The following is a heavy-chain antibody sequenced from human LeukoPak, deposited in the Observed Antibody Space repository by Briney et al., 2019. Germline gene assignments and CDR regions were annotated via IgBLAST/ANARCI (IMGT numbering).Heavy chain of an antibody. J-gene: IGHJ5*02. CDR3: AKDGAVVASGWFDP. D-gene: IGHD3-22*01. CDR1: GFTFSSYA. CDR2: ISGSGGST. V-gene: IGHV3-23*01. Sequence: PGRSLRLSCAASGFTFSSYAMSWVRQAPGKGLEWVSGISGSGGSTYYADSVKGRFTISRDNSKNTLYLQMNSLRAEDTAVYYCAKDGAVVASGWFDPWGQGTLVTVSS.